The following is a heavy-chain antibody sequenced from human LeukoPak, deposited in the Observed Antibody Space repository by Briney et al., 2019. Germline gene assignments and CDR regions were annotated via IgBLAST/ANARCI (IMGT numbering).Heavy chain of an antibody. V-gene: IGHV1-69*04. D-gene: IGHD5-18*01. Sequence: SVKVYCKATGGTFSSYAINWVRQAAGQDLDLMDRIIPILGIANYAQKFQGRVTITADESTSTAYMELSSLRSEDTAVYYCASDIKWGTAMATDYWGQGTLVTVSS. J-gene: IGHJ4*02. CDR3: ASDIKWGTAMATDY. CDR1: GGTFSSYA. CDR2: IIPILGIA.